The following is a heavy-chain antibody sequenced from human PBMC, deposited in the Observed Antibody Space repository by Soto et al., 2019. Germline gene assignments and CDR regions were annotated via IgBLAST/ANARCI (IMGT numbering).Heavy chain of an antibody. Sequence: GGSLRLSCAASGFTFSSYAMSWVRQAPGKGLEWVSAISGSGGSTHYADSVKGRFTISRDNSKNTLYLQMNSLRAEDTAVYYCAKVEWLRFYGMDVWGQGTTVTVSS. CDR2: ISGSGGST. CDR3: AKVEWLRFYGMDV. V-gene: IGHV3-23*01. J-gene: IGHJ6*02. CDR1: GFTFSSYA. D-gene: IGHD3-3*01.